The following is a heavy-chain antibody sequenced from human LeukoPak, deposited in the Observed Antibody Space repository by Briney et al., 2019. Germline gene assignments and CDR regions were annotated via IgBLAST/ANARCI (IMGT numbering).Heavy chain of an antibody. CDR2: IYTSGST. V-gene: IGHV4-4*07. D-gene: IGHD3-22*01. CDR1: GGSISSYY. Sequence: SETLSLTCTVSGGSISSYYWSWIRQPAGKGLEWIGRIYTSGSTNYNPSLKSRVTMSVDTSKNQFSLKLSSVTAADTAVYYCARDRSYYYDSSGTLGPPSFDYWGQGTLVTVSS. CDR3: ARDRSYYYDSSGTLGPPSFDY. J-gene: IGHJ4*02.